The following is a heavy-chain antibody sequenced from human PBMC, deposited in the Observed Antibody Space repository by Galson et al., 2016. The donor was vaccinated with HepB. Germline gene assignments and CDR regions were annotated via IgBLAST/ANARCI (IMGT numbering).Heavy chain of an antibody. CDR3: ARGFSDYVWGNYRHFDS. Sequence: SVKVSCKASGGSFSSYGISWVRQAPGQGLEWMGEVIPIVGIEKYAQKFQGRVTITADESTNIAYMEVITLTSEDTAVYYCARGFSDYVWGNYRHFDSWGQGALVIVSS. J-gene: IGHJ4*02. D-gene: IGHD3-16*02. CDR2: VIPIVGIE. V-gene: IGHV1-69*10. CDR1: GGSFSSYG.